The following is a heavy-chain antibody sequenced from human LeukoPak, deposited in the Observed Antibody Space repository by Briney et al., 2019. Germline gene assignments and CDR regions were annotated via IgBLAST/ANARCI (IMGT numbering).Heavy chain of an antibody. CDR1: GGSISGTSYC. CDR3: ADNSGYLGDDVFDS. CDR2: HYHTGRI. D-gene: IGHD3-22*01. J-gene: IGHJ3*02. Sequence: SETLSLTCSVSGGSISGTSYCWGWIRQPPGKGPEWIGSHYHTGRIYHNPSLNSRVIISVDTSKRQFSLKLTSATAADTAVYYCADNSGYLGDDVFDSWGRGTLVTVSS. V-gene: IGHV4-39*01.